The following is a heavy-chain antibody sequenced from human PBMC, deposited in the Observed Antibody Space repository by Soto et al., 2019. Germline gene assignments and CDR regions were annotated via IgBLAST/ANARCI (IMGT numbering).Heavy chain of an antibody. CDR2: IYFGGTT. CDR3: ARLVGYFHALDS. V-gene: IGHV4-59*08. J-gene: IGHJ4*02. D-gene: IGHD3-22*01. Sequence: QVQLQESGPGLVKPSETLSLTCTVSGGSISPNYWSWIRQPPGKGLEWIGYIYFGGTTMYNPSLKSRVTISVDTSKTQCSLQLTSVTAAATAVYYCARLVGYFHALDSWRPRTLVTVSS. CDR1: GGSISPNY.